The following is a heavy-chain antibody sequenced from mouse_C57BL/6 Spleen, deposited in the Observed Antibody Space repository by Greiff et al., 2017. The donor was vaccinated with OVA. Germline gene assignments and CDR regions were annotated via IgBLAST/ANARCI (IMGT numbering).Heavy chain of an antibody. D-gene: IGHD2-4*01. Sequence: QVQLQQPGAELVRPGSSVKLSCKASGYTFTSYWMHWVKQRPIQGLEWIGNIDPSDSDTHYNQKFKDKATLTVDKSSSTAYMQLSSLTSEDSAVYYCARGITRAMDYWGQGTSVTVSS. CDR2: IDPSDSDT. CDR1: GYTFTSYW. V-gene: IGHV1-52*01. CDR3: ARGITRAMDY. J-gene: IGHJ4*01.